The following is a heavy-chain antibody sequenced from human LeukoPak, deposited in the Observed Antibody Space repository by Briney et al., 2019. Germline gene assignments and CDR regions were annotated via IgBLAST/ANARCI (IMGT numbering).Heavy chain of an antibody. CDR3: ARHVVMNGRFDY. V-gene: IGHV4-59*08. Sequence: PSETLSLTCTVSGGTISSYYWSWIRQPPGKGLEWIGYIYSSGSTNYNPSLKSRVTMSVGTSKNQFSLKLSSVTAADTAVYYCARHVVMNGRFDYWGQGTLVTVSS. CDR1: GGTISSYY. J-gene: IGHJ4*02. CDR2: IYSSGST. D-gene: IGHD1-1*01.